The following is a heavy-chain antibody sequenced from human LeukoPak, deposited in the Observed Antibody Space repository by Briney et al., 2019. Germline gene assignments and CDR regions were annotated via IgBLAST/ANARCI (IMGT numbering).Heavy chain of an antibody. CDR3: ARDAEYYYGSGSYSSGIDV. CDR1: GGSVSSGGYY. Sequence: SETLSLTCTVSGGSVSSGGYYWSWIRQHPGKGLGWIGYIYYSGSTYYNPSLKSRVTISVDTSKNQFSLKLSSVTAADTAVYYCARDAEYYYGSGSYSSGIDVWGQGTTVTVSS. D-gene: IGHD3-10*01. J-gene: IGHJ6*02. CDR2: IYYSGST. V-gene: IGHV4-31*03.